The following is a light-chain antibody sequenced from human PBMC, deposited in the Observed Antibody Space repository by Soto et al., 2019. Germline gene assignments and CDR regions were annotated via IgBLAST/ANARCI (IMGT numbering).Light chain of an antibody. J-gene: IGKJ2*01. CDR1: QSINIY. CDR2: GAS. V-gene: IGKV1-39*01. Sequence: QMTQSPSSLSASVGDSVTVTCRASQSINIYLNWYQQKPGKAPTLHIYGASTLQSGVPSRFTGGGSRTDFTLTISSLQPEDFATYYCQQSYRSPYTFGQGTKLEIK. CDR3: QQSYRSPYT.